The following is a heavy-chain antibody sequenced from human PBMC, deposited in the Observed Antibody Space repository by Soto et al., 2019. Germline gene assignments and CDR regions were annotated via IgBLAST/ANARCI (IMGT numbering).Heavy chain of an antibody. J-gene: IGHJ4*02. D-gene: IGHD3-16*01. CDR1: GYVFNHYG. CDR2: TSYDGSNK. V-gene: IGHV3-33*01. Sequence: QVQLVESGGGVVQPGRSLRLSCAASGYVFNHYGLHWVRQAPGKGLEWLTLTSYDGSNKQYADSVKGRFTISRDDSKNTVYLQMNSRRVDDTAVYYCAIWGGARRSGYDIDHWGQGTLVTVSS. CDR3: AIWGGARRSGYDIDH.